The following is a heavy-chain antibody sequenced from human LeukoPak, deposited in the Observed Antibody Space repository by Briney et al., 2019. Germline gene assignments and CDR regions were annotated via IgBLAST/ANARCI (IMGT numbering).Heavy chain of an antibody. CDR1: GGSISSGDYY. Sequence: SETLSLTCTVSGGSISSGDYYWSWIRQPPGKGLGWIGYIYYSGSTYYNPSLESRVTISVDTSKSQFSLKLSSVTAADTAVYYCARRSINALMVFLDYWGQGTLVTVSS. D-gene: IGHD2-8*01. CDR2: IYYSGST. CDR3: ARRSINALMVFLDY. V-gene: IGHV4-30-4*08. J-gene: IGHJ4*02.